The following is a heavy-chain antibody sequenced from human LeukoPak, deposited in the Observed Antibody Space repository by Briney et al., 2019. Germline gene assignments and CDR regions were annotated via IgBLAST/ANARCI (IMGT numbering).Heavy chain of an antibody. D-gene: IGHD3-22*01. Sequence: PSETLSLTCTVSGGSISSYYWSWIRQPPGKGLEWIGYIYYSGSTNYNPSLKSRVTISVDTSKNQFSLKLSSVTAADTAVYYCARRDYYDSSGYYHWGQGTLVTVSS. CDR2: IYYSGST. J-gene: IGHJ5*02. CDR3: ARRDYYDSSGYYH. V-gene: IGHV4-59*08. CDR1: GGSISSYY.